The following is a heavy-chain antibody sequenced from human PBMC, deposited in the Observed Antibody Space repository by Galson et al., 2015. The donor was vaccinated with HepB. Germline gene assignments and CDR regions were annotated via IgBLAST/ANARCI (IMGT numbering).Heavy chain of an antibody. Sequence: SLRLSCAASGFTFSSYGMHWVRQAPGKGLEWVAVIRYDGSNKYYADSVKGRFTISRDNSKNTLYLQMNSLRAEDTAVYYCARGVVGGSSGWYGENGMDVWGQGTTVTVSS. CDR2: IRYDGSNK. CDR3: ARGVVGGSSGWYGENGMDV. V-gene: IGHV3-33*01. CDR1: GFTFSSYG. J-gene: IGHJ6*02. D-gene: IGHD6-19*01.